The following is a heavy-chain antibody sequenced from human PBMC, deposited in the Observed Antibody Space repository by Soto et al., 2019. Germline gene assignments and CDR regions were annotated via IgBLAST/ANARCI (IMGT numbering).Heavy chain of an antibody. V-gene: IGHV1-2*02. CDR3: ARDGGXIFPTNKRFYYHYGLDV. J-gene: IGHJ6*02. CDR2: INPDSGDT. CDR1: GYTFSGYF. Sequence: ASVKVSCKASGYTFSGYFIHWVRQAPGLGPEWMGWINPDSGDTQYAQRFQGRVTMTRDTSISTAYLEMTGLSSDDTAVFYCARDGGXIFPTNKRFYYHYGLDVWGQGTTVTVSS. D-gene: IGHD3-3*01.